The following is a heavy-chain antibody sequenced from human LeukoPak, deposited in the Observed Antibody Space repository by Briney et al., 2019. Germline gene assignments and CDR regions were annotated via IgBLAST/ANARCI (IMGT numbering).Heavy chain of an antibody. CDR1: GGTISSYA. Sequence: GASVKVSCKASGGTISSYAISWVRQAPGQGLEWMGRIIPIFGTANYAQKFQGRVTITTDESTSTAYMELSSLRSEDTAVYYCARDLGGSSGYWGQGTLVTVSS. J-gene: IGHJ4*02. CDR2: IIPIFGTA. V-gene: IGHV1-69*05. CDR3: ARDLGGSSGY. D-gene: IGHD2-15*01.